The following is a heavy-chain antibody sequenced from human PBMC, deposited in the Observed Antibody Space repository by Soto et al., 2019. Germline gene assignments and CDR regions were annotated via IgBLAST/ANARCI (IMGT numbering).Heavy chain of an antibody. Sequence: KTSETLSLTCTVSDASVSSSRQSWSWIRQAPGKGLEWIGNFSFSGSTSYNPSLKGRVTISADTSNNQFSLNLSPVTPADTAVYYCASSSFSSDNLFRNLDSWGQGNLVTVSS. CDR2: FSFSGST. V-gene: IGHV4-61*01. D-gene: IGHD3-10*02. J-gene: IGHJ4*02. CDR3: ASSSFSSDNLFRNLDS. CDR1: DASVSSSRQS.